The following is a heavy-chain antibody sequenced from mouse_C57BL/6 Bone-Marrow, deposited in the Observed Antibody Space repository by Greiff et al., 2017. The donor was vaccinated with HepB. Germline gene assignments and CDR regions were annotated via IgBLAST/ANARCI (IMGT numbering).Heavy chain of an antibody. CDR2: IYPRSGNT. CDR3: AKGSSSPSYWYFDV. Sequence: VQLVESGAELARPGASVKLSCKASGYTFTSYGISWVKQRTGQGLEWIGEIYPRSGNTYYNEKFKGKATLTADKSSSTAYMELRSLTSEDSAVYFCAKGSSSPSYWYFDVWGTGTTVTVSS. V-gene: IGHV1-81*01. D-gene: IGHD1-1*01. J-gene: IGHJ1*03. CDR1: GYTFTSYG.